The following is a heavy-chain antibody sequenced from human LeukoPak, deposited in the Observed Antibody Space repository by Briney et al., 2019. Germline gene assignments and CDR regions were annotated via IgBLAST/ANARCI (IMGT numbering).Heavy chain of an antibody. J-gene: IGHJ4*02. CDR1: GFTFNICT. Sequence: GGSLRLSCAASGFTFNICTMNWVRQAPGKGLEWVSSISSSSTYVYYADSLKGRFTISRDNAKNSLYLQMNSLRAEDTALYYCASGLIAAAGTAGYWGQGTLVTVSS. CDR3: ASGLIAAAGTAGY. V-gene: IGHV3-21*04. D-gene: IGHD6-13*01. CDR2: ISSSSTYV.